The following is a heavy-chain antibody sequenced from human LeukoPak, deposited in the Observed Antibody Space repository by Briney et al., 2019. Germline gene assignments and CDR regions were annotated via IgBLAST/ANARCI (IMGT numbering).Heavy chain of an antibody. V-gene: IGHV4-34*01. D-gene: IGHD3-10*01. CDR3: ASRAGYYGSGSYYKPYYYYYYMDV. CDR1: GGSFSGYY. J-gene: IGHJ6*03. CDR2: INHSGST. Sequence: PSETLSLTCAVYGGSFSGYYWSWIRQPPGKGLEWIGEINHSGSTNYNPSLKSRVTISVDTSKNQFSLKLSSVTAADTAVYYCASRAGYYGSGSYYKPYYYYYYMDVWGKGTTVTVSS.